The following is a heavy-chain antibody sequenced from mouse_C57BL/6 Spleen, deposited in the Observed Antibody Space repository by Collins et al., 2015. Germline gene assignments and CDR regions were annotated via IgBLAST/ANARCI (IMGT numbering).Heavy chain of an antibody. CDR3: ARVLYGSSYDYFDV. V-gene: IGHV1-64*01. J-gene: IGHJ1*03. D-gene: IGHD1-1*01. CDR1: GYTFTSYW. CDR2: IHPNSGST. Sequence: QVQLQQPGAELVKPGASVKLSCKASGYTFTSYWMHWVKQRPGQGLEWIGMIHPNSGSTNYNEKFKSKATLTVDKSSSTAYMQLSSLTSEDSAVYYCARVLYGSSYDYFDVWGTGTTVTVSS.